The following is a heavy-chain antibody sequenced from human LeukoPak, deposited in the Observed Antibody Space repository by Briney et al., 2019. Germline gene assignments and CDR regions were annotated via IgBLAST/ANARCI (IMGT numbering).Heavy chain of an antibody. CDR2: INPNSGGT. J-gene: IGHJ4*02. V-gene: IGHV1-2*02. CDR3: ARDGARGYSFMYYFDY. Sequence: PGASLKVSCKASGYTFTGYYMHWVRQAPGQGLEWMGWINPNSGGTNYAQKSQGRVTMTRDTSISTAYMELSRLRSDDTAVYYCARDGARGYSFMYYFDYWGQGTLVTVSS. CDR1: GYTFTGYY. D-gene: IGHD5-18*01.